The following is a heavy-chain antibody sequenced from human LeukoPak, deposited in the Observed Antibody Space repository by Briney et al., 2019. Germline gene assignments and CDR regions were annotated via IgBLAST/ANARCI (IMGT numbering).Heavy chain of an antibody. V-gene: IGHV3-48*04. Sequence: GGSLRLSCAASGFTLTSDSMNWVRQAPGKGLEWISYISSGATTTYYADSVKGRFTISRDTAQNSLYLQMNFLRVDDTAVYYCAKGTVGAKFWGQGTLVIVSS. D-gene: IGHD1-26*01. J-gene: IGHJ4*02. CDR2: ISSGATTT. CDR3: AKGTVGAKF. CDR1: GFTLTSDS.